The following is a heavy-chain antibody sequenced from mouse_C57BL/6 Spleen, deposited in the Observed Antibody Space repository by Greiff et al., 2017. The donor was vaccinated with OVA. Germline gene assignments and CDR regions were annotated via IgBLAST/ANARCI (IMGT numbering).Heavy chain of an antibody. Sequence: VQLQQPGAELVMPGASVKLSCKASGYTFTSYWMHWVKQRPGQGLEWIGELDPSDSYTNYNQKFKGKSTLTVDKSSSTAYMQLSSLTSEDSAVYYCARRSITSRYFDVWGTGTTVTVSS. CDR3: ARRSITSRYFDV. D-gene: IGHD2-4*01. CDR1: GYTFTSYW. V-gene: IGHV1-69*01. CDR2: LDPSDSYT. J-gene: IGHJ1*03.